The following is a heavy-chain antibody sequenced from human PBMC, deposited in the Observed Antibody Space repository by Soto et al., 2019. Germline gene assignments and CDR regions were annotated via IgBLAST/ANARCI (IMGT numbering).Heavy chain of an antibody. Sequence: PSETLSLTCTVSGGSISSSSYYWGWIRQPPGKGLERIGSIYDSGTTYYNPSLNSRVTISVYTSNDQFSLKLSSVTAADTAVYYCARRSWTDSFDNWRQGTMVTVSS. V-gene: IGHV4-39*01. CDR3: ARRSWTDSFDN. CDR2: IYDSGTT. J-gene: IGHJ3*02. CDR1: GGSISSSSYY. D-gene: IGHD5-12*01.